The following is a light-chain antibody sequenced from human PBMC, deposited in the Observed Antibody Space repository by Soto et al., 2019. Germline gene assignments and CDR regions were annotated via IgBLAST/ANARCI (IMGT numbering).Light chain of an antibody. J-gene: IGKJ5*01. V-gene: IGKV3-15*01. Sequence: DIVLTESPGTLSLSPGERATLSCRASQSVSSSYLAWYQQKPGQAPKVLIYGASTRATGIPARFSGSGSGTEFTLTISSLQSEDFAVYYCQQYNNWPITFGQGTRLEIK. CDR3: QQYNNWPIT. CDR1: QSVSSSY. CDR2: GAS.